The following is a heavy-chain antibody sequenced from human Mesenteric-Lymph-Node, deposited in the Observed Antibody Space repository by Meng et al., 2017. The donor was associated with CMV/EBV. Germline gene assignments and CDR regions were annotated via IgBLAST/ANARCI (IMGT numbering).Heavy chain of an antibody. CDR2: ISSTSSST. J-gene: IGHJ4*02. CDR1: GFTLTSYS. CDR3: AGVQPPAYVSGSYSPFYY. V-gene: IGHV3-21*01. D-gene: IGHD3-10*01. Sequence: GESLKISCTASGFTLTSYSLNWVRQAPGKGLEWVSSISSTSSSTHYADSVKGRFTISRDNAKNSLYLQMNSLRDEDTAVYYCAGVQPPAYVSGSYSPFYYWGQGTLVTVSS.